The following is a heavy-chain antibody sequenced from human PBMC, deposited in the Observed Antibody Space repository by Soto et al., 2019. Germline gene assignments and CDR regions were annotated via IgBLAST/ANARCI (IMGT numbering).Heavy chain of an antibody. J-gene: IGHJ4*02. CDR2: ISYDGSNE. V-gene: IGHV3-30*18. CDR3: AKDLTVVVPAANDY. CDR1: GFTFSSYG. D-gene: IGHD2-2*01. Sequence: QVQLVESGGGVVQPGRSLRLSCAASGFTFSSYGMHWVRQAPGKGLEWVAVISYDGSNEYYADSVKGRFTISRDNSKNTLYLQMNSLRAEDTAVYYCAKDLTVVVPAANDYWGQGTLVTVSS.